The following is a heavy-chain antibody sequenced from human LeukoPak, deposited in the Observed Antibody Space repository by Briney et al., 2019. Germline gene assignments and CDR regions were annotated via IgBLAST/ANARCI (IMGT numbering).Heavy chain of an antibody. D-gene: IGHD4-17*01. CDR3: ARDRSGMTTMTADAFDI. Sequence: GGSLRLSCAASGFTFSSYSMNWVRQAPGKGLEWVSSISDSSSYIYYADSVKGRFTISRDNAKNSLYLQMNSLRAEDTAVYYCARDRSGMTTMTADAFDIWGQGTMVTVSS. CDR2: ISDSSSYI. CDR1: GFTFSSYS. V-gene: IGHV3-21*01. J-gene: IGHJ3*02.